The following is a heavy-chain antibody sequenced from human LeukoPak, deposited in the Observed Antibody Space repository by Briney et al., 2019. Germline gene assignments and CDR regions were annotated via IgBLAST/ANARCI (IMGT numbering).Heavy chain of an antibody. CDR3: AREDQGYDFWSIWEPYHYCMDV. J-gene: IGHJ6*03. CDR1: GFTFSDYY. Sequence: GGSLRLSCAASGFTFSDYYMSWIRQAPGKGLEWDSYISSSSSTIYYADSVKGRFTISRDNTKNSLYLQMNSLRSEDTAVYYCAREDQGYDFWSIWEPYHYCMDVWGKGTTVTVSS. CDR2: ISSSSSTI. V-gene: IGHV3-11*04. D-gene: IGHD3-3*01.